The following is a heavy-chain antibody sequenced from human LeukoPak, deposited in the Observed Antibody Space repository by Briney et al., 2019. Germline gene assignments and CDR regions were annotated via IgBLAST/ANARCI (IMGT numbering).Heavy chain of an antibody. Sequence: SGTLSLTCTVSGGSISSSNYYWGWIRQPPGKGLEWIGSIYYSGSTYYNPSLKSRVTISVDTSKNQFSLKLSSVTAADTAVYYCASLPPSDYWGQGTLVTVSS. CDR1: GGSISSSNYY. J-gene: IGHJ4*02. V-gene: IGHV4-39*01. CDR2: IYYSGST. CDR3: ASLPPSDY.